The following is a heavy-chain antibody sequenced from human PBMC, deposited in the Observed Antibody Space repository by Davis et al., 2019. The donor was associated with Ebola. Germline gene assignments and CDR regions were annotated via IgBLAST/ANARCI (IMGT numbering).Heavy chain of an antibody. J-gene: IGHJ6*02. Sequence: PSETLSLTCSVSGCSISSSSHYWAWIRQPPGKGLEYIGIIYYSGRTYYNPSLKTRVNLSVDTSKNQFSLKLSSVTAADTAVYYCVARRSGMDVWGQGTTVTVSS. CDR3: VARRSGMDV. D-gene: IGHD5-12*01. V-gene: IGHV4-39*01. CDR1: GCSISSSSHY. CDR2: IYYSGRT.